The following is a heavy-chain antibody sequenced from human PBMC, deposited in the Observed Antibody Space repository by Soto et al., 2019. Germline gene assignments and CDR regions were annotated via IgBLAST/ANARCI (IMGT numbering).Heavy chain of an antibody. CDR1: GFTFSSYG. CDR2: ISYDGNNK. D-gene: IGHD2-15*01. V-gene: IGHV3-30*18. Sequence: QVQLVESGGGVVQPGRSLRLSCAASGFTFSSYGMHWVRQAPGKGLAWVAVISYDGNNKYYADSVKGRFTISRDNSKNTLYLQMNSLRAEDTAVYYCAKDEVLVVAVARDYYGMDVWGQGTTVTVSS. J-gene: IGHJ6*02. CDR3: AKDEVLVVAVARDYYGMDV.